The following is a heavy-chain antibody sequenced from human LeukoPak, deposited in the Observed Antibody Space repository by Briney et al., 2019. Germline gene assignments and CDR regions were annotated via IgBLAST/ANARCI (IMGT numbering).Heavy chain of an antibody. CDR1: GFTGSSNY. J-gene: IGHJ3*02. V-gene: IGHV3-53*01. D-gene: IGHD4-23*01. CDR2: IYSGGST. Sequence: PGGSLRLSCAASGFTGSSNYMSWVRQAPGKGLEWVSVIYSGGSTYYADSVKGRFTISRDNSKNTLYLQMNSLRAEDTAVYYCARDLRWYYTSSHDAFDIWGQGTMVTVSS. CDR3: ARDLRWYYTSSHDAFDI.